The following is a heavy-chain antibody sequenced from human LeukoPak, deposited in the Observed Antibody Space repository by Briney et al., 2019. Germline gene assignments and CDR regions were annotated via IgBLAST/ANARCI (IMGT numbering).Heavy chain of an antibody. CDR1: GFTFDDYA. V-gene: IGHV3-9*01. Sequence: GRSLRLSCAASGFTFDDYAMHWVRQAPGKGLEWVSGISWNSGSTGYADSVKGRFTISRDNAKNSLYLQMNSLRAEDTALYYCAKGPYSSGWFFIDYWGQGTLVTVSS. CDR3: AKGPYSSGWFFIDY. D-gene: IGHD6-19*01. J-gene: IGHJ4*02. CDR2: ISWNSGST.